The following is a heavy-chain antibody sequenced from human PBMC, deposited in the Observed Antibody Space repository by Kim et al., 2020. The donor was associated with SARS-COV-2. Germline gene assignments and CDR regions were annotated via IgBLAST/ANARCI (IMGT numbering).Heavy chain of an antibody. CDR3: ARGSDSPLYHYYFGMDV. CDR1: GFTFSDYW. CDR2: IKLDGSEK. Sequence: GGSLRLSCVASGFTFSDYWMNWVRQAPGKGLEWVANIKLDGSEKSYVNSVKGRFTISRDNAKNSLYLQLNSLRPEDTAIYLCARGSDSPLYHYYFGMDVWGQGTTVIVSS. V-gene: IGHV3-7*04. J-gene: IGHJ6*02.